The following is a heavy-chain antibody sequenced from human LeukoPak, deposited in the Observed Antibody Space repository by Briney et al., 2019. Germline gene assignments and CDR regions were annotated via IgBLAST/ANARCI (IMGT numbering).Heavy chain of an antibody. D-gene: IGHD1-26*01. CDR2: IYTSGST. CDR1: GGSISSYY. Sequence: SETLSLTCTVSGGSISSYYWSWIRQPAGKGLEWIGRIYTSGSTNYNPSPKSRVTMSVDTSKNQFSLKLSSVTAADTAVYYCARDKVVGAGDWFDPWGQGTLVTVSS. V-gene: IGHV4-4*07. J-gene: IGHJ5*02. CDR3: ARDKVVGAGDWFDP.